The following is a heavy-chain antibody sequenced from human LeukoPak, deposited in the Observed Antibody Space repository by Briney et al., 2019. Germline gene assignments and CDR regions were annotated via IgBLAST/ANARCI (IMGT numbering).Heavy chain of an antibody. J-gene: IGHJ5*02. CDR1: GYTFTSYY. CDR3: ARSSYLNWFDP. CDR2: INTNTGNP. V-gene: IGHV7-4-1*02. Sequence: GASVKVSCKASGYTFTSYYMHWVRQAPGQGLEWMGWINTNTGNPTYAQGFTGRFVFSLDTSVSTAYLQISSLKAEDTAVYYCARSSYLNWFDPWGQGTLVTVSS.